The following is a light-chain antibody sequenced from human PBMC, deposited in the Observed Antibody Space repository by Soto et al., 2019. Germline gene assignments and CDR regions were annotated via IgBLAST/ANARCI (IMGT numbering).Light chain of an antibody. Sequence: VLTQPPSASGTPGQRVTISCSGSSSNIGSNYVYWYQQFPGSAPKLLIYRNDQRPSGVPDRFSGSKSGTSASLAISGPRSEDEADYYCAAWDDSLSAVVFGGGTQLTVL. CDR3: AAWDDSLSAVV. CDR2: RND. J-gene: IGLJ2*01. CDR1: SSNIGSNY. V-gene: IGLV1-47*01.